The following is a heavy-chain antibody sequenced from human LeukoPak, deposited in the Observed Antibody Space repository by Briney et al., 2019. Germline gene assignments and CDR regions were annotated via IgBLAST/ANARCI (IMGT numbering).Heavy chain of an antibody. J-gene: IGHJ6*03. V-gene: IGHV4-34*01. D-gene: IGHD2-2*01. CDR2: INHSGST. CDR1: GGSFSGYY. CDR3: ARVHGGIVVVPAAINYYYYYYMDV. Sequence: SETLSLTCAVYGGSFSGYYWSWIRQPPGKGLEWIGEINHSGSTNYNPSLKSRVTISVDTSKNQFSLKLSSVTAADTAVYYCARVHGGIVVVPAAINYYYYYYMDVCGKGTTVTVSS.